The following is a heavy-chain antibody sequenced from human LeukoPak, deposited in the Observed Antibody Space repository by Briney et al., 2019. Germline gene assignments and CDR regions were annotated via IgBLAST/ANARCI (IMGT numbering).Heavy chain of an antibody. CDR2: IKSKTDGGTT. CDR3: TTDAARGAVAGADAFDI. J-gene: IGHJ3*02. CDR1: GFTFSSYA. D-gene: IGHD6-19*01. V-gene: IGHV3-15*01. Sequence: GGSLRLSCAASGFTFSSYAMSWVRQAPGKGLEWVGRIKSKTDGGTTDYAAPVKGRFTISRDDSKNTLYLQMNSLKTEDTAVYYCTTDAARGAVAGADAFDIWGQGTMVTVSS.